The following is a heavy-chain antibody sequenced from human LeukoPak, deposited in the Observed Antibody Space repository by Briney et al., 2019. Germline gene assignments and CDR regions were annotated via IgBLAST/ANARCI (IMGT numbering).Heavy chain of an antibody. V-gene: IGHV4-4*07. Sequence: SETLSLTCTVSGGSISSYYWSWIRLPAGKGLEWIGRIYTSGSTNYNPSLKSRVTMSVDTSKNQFSLKLSSVTAADTAVYYCASGKTTRYYYYYMDVWGKGTTVTVSS. CDR2: IYTSGST. CDR1: GGSISSYY. J-gene: IGHJ6*03. CDR3: ASGKTTRYYYYYMDV. D-gene: IGHD2-15*01.